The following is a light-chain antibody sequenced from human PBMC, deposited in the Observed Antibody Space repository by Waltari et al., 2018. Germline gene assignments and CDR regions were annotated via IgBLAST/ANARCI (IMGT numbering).Light chain of an antibody. V-gene: IGKV3-11*01. J-gene: IGKJ1*01. CDR2: SAS. Sequence: EIVLTQSPATLSLSPGERATLACRASQGVSSYLAWYQQQPGQAPRLLIYSASSRATGIPARFSGSGSGTDFTLTISSLEPEDFAVYYCQQRSNWPRTFGQGTKVEIK. CDR1: QGVSSY. CDR3: QQRSNWPRT.